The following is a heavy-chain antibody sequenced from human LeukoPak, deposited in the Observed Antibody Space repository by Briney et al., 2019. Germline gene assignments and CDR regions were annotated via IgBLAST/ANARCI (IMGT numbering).Heavy chain of an antibody. D-gene: IGHD3-9*01. CDR3: ARGGSGDYDILTGPNWFDP. Sequence: ASVKVSCKASGNTFPSYGTSWLRQAPGQGLEWMGWISAYNGNTNYAQKLQGRVTMTTDTSTSTAYMELRSLRSDDTAVYYCARGGSGDYDILTGPNWFDPWGQGTLVTVSS. J-gene: IGHJ5*02. CDR1: GNTFPSYG. CDR2: ISAYNGNT. V-gene: IGHV1-18*01.